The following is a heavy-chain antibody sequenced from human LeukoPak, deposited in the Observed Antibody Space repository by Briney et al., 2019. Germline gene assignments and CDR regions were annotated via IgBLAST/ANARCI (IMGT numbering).Heavy chain of an antibody. CDR2: IYYSGST. J-gene: IGHJ4*02. D-gene: IGHD3-10*01. V-gene: IGHV4-59*12. Sequence: PSETLSLTCTVSGGSISSYYWSWIRQPPGKGLEWIGYIYYSGSTYYNPSLKSRVTISVDTSKNQFSLKLSSVTAADTAVYYCASMVRESGNYWGQGTLVTVSS. CDR1: GGSISSYY. CDR3: ASMVRESGNY.